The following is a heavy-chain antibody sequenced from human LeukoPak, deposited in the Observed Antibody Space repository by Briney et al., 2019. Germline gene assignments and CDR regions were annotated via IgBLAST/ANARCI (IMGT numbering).Heavy chain of an antibody. CDR1: GFTFSHYW. J-gene: IGHJ4*02. CDR3: ARDSSQWLVT. D-gene: IGHD6-19*01. CDR2: INQDGSEK. V-gene: IGHV3-7*01. Sequence: PGGSLRLSCAASGFTFSHYWMSWVRQAPGKGLEWVANINQDGSEKYYVDSVKGRFTISRDDAKNSLYLQMNSLRAEDTAVYYCARDSSQWLVTWGQGTLVTVSS.